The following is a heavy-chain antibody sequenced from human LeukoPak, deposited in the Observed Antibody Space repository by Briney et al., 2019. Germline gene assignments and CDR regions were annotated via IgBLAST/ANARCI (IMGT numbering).Heavy chain of an antibody. Sequence: SETLSLTCTVSGGSISSYYWSWVRQPPGKGLEWVGYIYYSGGTNYNPSPKSRVTISVETSKNQFSLKLSSVTAADTAVYYCARTEAVAGSFDYWGQGTLVTVSS. CDR1: GGSISSYY. CDR2: IYYSGGT. V-gene: IGHV4-59*01. CDR3: ARTEAVAGSFDY. J-gene: IGHJ4*02. D-gene: IGHD6-19*01.